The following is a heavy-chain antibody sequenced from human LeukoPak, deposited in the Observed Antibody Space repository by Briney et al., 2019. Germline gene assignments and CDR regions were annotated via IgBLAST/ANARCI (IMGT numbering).Heavy chain of an antibody. Sequence: GGSLRLSCAASGFIVSNNYMSWVRQAPGKGLEWVSVIYSGGGTYSADSVKGRFTISRDNSKNTLYFQMNNLRAEDTAVYYCARGIQLTLAAHAFDIWGPGTMVTVSS. J-gene: IGHJ3*02. D-gene: IGHD1-1*01. CDR2: IYSGGGT. V-gene: IGHV3-53*01. CDR1: GFIVSNNY. CDR3: ARGIQLTLAAHAFDI.